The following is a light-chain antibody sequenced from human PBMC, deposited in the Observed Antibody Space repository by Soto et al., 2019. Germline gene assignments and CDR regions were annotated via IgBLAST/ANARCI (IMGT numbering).Light chain of an antibody. Sequence: QSVLTQPPSVSGAPGQRVTISCTGSSSNIGAGYDVHWYQQLPGTAPKLLIYGNSNRPSGVPDRFSGSKSGTSASLAITGLQAEDEADYYCSSYRSSSTPYYVFGTGTKVTVL. CDR1: SSNIGAGYD. J-gene: IGLJ1*01. V-gene: IGLV1-40*01. CDR2: GNS. CDR3: SSYRSSSTPYYV.